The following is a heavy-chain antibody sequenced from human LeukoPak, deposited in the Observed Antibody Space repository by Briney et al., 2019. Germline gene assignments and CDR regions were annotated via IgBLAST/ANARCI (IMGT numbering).Heavy chain of an antibody. CDR2: ISSSSYT. CDR3: ASGRYSNYFDY. V-gene: IGHV3-11*06. D-gene: IGHD4-11*01. J-gene: IGHJ4*02. CDR1: GFTFSDYY. Sequence: GGSLRLSCAASGFTFSDYYMSWIRQAPGKGLEWVSYISSSSYTNYADSVKSRFTISRDNAKNSLYLQMNSLRAEDTAVYYCASGRYSNYFDYWGQGTLVTVSS.